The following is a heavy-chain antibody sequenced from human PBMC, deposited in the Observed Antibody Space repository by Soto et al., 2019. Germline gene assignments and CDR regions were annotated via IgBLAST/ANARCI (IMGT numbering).Heavy chain of an antibody. CDR1: GFTFSHHL. J-gene: IGHJ6*02. Sequence: EVQLVESGGGLVQPGGSLRLSCAASGFTFSHHLMHWVRQAPGKGLVWVARINSDGSGTNYADSVKGRFTISRGNTKNALYVQMSSLTTEDTAVYYCARGDISSDYLNSNYAMDVWGLGTTVTVSS. CDR2: INSDGSGT. D-gene: IGHD5-12*01. CDR3: ARGDISSDYLNSNYAMDV. V-gene: IGHV3-74*01.